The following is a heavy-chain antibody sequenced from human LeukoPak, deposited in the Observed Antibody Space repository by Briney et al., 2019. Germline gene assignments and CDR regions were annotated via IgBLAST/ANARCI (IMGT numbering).Heavy chain of an antibody. V-gene: IGHV1-24*01. CDR1: GYTLTELS. D-gene: IGHD3-22*01. CDR2: FDPEDGET. J-gene: IGHJ3*02. CDR3: ATGRGGYGIFDI. Sequence: ASVKVSCKVSGYTLTELSMHWVRQAPGKGLEWMGGFDPEDGETIYAQKFQGRVTMTEDTSTDTAYMELSSLRSEDTAVYYCATGRGGYGIFDIWGQGTMVTVSS.